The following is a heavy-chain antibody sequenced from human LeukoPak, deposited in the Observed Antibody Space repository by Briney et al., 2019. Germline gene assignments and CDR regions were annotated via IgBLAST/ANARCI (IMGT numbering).Heavy chain of an antibody. CDR3: ARGGSGYYLRGY. Sequence: ASVKVSCKASGYTFTGYYMHWVRQAPGQGLEWMGRINPNSGGTNYAQKFQGRVTMTRDTSISKVYMELSRLRSDDTAVYYCARGGSGYYLRGYWGQGTLVTVSS. J-gene: IGHJ4*02. CDR2: INPNSGGT. D-gene: IGHD3-22*01. V-gene: IGHV1-2*06. CDR1: GYTFTGYY.